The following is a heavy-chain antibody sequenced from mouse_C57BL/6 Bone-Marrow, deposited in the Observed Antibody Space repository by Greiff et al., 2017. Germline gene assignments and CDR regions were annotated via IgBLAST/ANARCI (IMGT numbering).Heavy chain of an antibody. CDR3: TTPEDY. CDR2: IDPETGGT. J-gene: IGHJ2*01. V-gene: IGHV1-15*01. CDR1: GYTFTDYE. Sequence: VQLVESGAELVRPGASVTLSCKASGYTFTDYEMHWVKQTPVHGLEWIGAIDPETGGTAYNQKFKGKAILTADKSSSTAYMELRSLTSEDSAVYYCTTPEDYWGQGTTLTVSS.